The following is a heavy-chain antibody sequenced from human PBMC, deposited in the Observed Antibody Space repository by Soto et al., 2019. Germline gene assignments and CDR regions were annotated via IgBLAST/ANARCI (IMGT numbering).Heavy chain of an antibody. V-gene: IGHV3-30*18. CDR3: AKDMGPSPRPPDSLDI. Sequence: QMQLAESGGNVVQPGRSLRLSCVASGFTFRSFGMHWVRQAPGKGLEWVATISHDGNKEYYADSVKGRFTVSRDNSRDTISLEMNSVRADDTAVYYCAKDMGPSPRPPDSLDIWGQGTVVTVSS. CDR1: GFTFRSFG. J-gene: IGHJ3*02. CDR2: ISHDGNKE. D-gene: IGHD3-10*01.